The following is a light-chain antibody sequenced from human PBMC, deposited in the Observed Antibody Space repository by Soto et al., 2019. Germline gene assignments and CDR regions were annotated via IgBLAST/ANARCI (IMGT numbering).Light chain of an antibody. CDR1: ETISSW. CDR2: DAS. CDR3: QEYESHLRT. Sequence: DMLMTQSPSTLSASVRDRITITCRASETISSWLAWYQQKSGKAPQLLIYDASTLESGVPSRFSGSGFGTEFSLTISSLQPDDFATYYCQEYESHLRTFGPGTKVEIK. V-gene: IGKV1-5*01. J-gene: IGKJ1*01.